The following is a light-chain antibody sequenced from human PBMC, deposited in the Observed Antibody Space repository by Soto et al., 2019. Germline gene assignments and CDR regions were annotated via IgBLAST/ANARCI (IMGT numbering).Light chain of an antibody. CDR3: QQSYSTPPWT. J-gene: IGKJ1*01. CDR2: AAS. V-gene: IGKV1-39*01. Sequence: IQMTQSPSPLSASVGDRVTITCRASQSISSYLNWYQQKPGKAPKLLIYAASSLQSGVPSRFSGSGSGTDFTLTISSLQPEDFATYYCQQSYSTPPWTFGQGTKVDIK. CDR1: QSISSY.